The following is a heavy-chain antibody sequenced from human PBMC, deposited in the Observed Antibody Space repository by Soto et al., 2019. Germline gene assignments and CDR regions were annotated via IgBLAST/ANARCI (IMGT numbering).Heavy chain of an antibody. J-gene: IGHJ4*02. D-gene: IGHD5-12*01. CDR3: ARGLNGYLYYHDY. Sequence: ASVKVSCKASGYTFTSYAMHWVRQAPGQRLEWMGWINAGNGNTKYSQKFQGRVTITRDTSASTAYMELSSLRSEDTAVYYCARGLNGYLYYHDYCGQGTLDTVSS. V-gene: IGHV1-3*01. CDR1: GYTFTSYA. CDR2: INAGNGNT.